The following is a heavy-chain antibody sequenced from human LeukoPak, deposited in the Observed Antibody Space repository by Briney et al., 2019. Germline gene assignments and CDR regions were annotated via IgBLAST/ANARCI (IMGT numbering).Heavy chain of an antibody. CDR3: ATSQTAGFWSGDYTTGPPHY. J-gene: IGHJ4*02. Sequence: GGSLRLSCAASGFTFSTYWMSWVRPAPGKGLEWVANIKQDGRKKYYVDSVKGRFTISRDNAKNSLYLQMISLRAEDTAMYSCATSQTAGFWSGDYTTGPPHYWGQGTLVTVSS. CDR2: IKQDGRKK. D-gene: IGHD3-3*01. V-gene: IGHV3-7*01. CDR1: GFTFSTYW.